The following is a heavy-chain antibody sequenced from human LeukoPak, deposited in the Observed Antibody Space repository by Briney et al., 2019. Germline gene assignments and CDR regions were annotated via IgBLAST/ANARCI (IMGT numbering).Heavy chain of an antibody. Sequence: SETLSLTCTVSGVSISSTTYYWGWVRQPPGKGLEWIGNIYYSGTTYYNPSLRRRVTISVDTSKNQFSLNLSSVTAADTAVYYCARGFQWRDSWGQGTLVTVSS. CDR1: GVSISSTTYY. D-gene: IGHD6-19*01. J-gene: IGHJ4*02. V-gene: IGHV4-39*01. CDR3: ARGFQWRDS. CDR2: IYYSGTT.